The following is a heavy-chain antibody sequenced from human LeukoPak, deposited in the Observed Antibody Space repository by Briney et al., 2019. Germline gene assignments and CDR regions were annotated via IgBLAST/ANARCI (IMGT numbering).Heavy chain of an antibody. CDR2: ISPASGDR. D-gene: IGHD1-26*01. CDR3: ARTSIRPRIVRATAFAFDI. J-gene: IGHJ3*02. Sequence: ASVKVSCKASGYTFSDHYIHWVRQAPGQGLEWMGWISPASGDRKYAQNFRGRVTVTRDTSMNTAYLELSRLRYDDTAMYYCARTSIRPRIVRATAFAFDIWGQGTMVTVSS. V-gene: IGHV1-2*02. CDR1: GYTFSDHY.